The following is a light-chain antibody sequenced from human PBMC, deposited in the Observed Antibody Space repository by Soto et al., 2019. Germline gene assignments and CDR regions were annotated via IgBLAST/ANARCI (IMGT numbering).Light chain of an antibody. CDR1: QSISSW. V-gene: IGKV1-5*03. Sequence: DIQMTQSPSTLSASVGDRVTITCRASQSISSWLAWYQQKPGKAPKLLIYKASSLESGVPSRFSGSGSGTEFTLTISSLQPDDFATYYCQQYNSYRWTFGQGTKVDIE. CDR3: QQYNSYRWT. CDR2: KAS. J-gene: IGKJ1*01.